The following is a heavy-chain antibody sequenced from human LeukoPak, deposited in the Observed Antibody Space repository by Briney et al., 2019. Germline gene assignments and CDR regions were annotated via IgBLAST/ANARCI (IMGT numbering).Heavy chain of an antibody. V-gene: IGHV3-49*04. CDR2: IRSEAYGGTP. J-gene: IGHJ4*02. CDR1: GFTFGDYA. CDR3: TRDQTPYY. Sequence: GGSPRLSCTASGFTFGDYAMNWVRQAPGKGLEWVGFIRSEAYGGTPEYAASVKGRFIISRDDSKSIAYLQMNSLKTEDTAVYYCTRDQTPYYWGQGTLVTVSS.